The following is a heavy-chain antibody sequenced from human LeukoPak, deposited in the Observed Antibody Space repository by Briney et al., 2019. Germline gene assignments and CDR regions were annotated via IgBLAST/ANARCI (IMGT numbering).Heavy chain of an antibody. CDR2: ISGSGVST. J-gene: IGHJ4*02. Sequence: GGSLRLSCAASGFIFNIYTVSWVRQSPGKGLEWVSAISGSGVSTHYADSVKGRFTISRDNSKNTLYLQMNSLRAEDTALYYCAGIAAARGGYWGQGTLVTVSS. D-gene: IGHD6-13*01. CDR3: AGIAAARGGY. CDR1: GFIFNIYT. V-gene: IGHV3-23*01.